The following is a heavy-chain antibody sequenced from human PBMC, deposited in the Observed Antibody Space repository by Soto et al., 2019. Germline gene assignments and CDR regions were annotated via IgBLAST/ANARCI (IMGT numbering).Heavy chain of an antibody. J-gene: IGHJ3*02. D-gene: IGHD4-17*01. CDR3: ARGDYGDNSHAFDI. V-gene: IGHV3-33*01. Sequence: QVQLVESGGGVVQPGRSLRLSCAASGFTLSRYGMHWVRQTPGKGLEWVAIIWYDGSNKYYADSVRGRFTISRDNSKNTLYLQMNSMRAEDAAVYYCARGDYGDNSHAFDIWGQGTMVTVSS. CDR1: GFTLSRYG. CDR2: IWYDGSNK.